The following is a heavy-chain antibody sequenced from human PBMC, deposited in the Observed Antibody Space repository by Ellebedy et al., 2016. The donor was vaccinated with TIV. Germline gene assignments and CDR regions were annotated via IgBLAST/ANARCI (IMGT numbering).Heavy chain of an antibody. J-gene: IGHJ4*02. V-gene: IGHV5-51*01. D-gene: IGHD3-10*01. Sequence: GESLKISCKGSGYSFTNYWIAWVRQMPGKGLEWMGMIYPGDSDTKYSPSFQGQITISVDKSINTAYLQWSGLTASDSAIYFCARHLLDYYGSGSYLAYWGQGTLLTVSS. CDR2: IYPGDSDT. CDR3: ARHLLDYYGSGSYLAY. CDR1: GYSFTNYW.